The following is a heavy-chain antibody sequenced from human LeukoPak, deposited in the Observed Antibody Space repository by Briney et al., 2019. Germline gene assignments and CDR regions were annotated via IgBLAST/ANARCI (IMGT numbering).Heavy chain of an antibody. CDR3: ARDLHYDILTGYNY. Sequence: ASVKVSCKASGYTFTGYYMHWVRQAPGQGLEWMGWINPNSGGTNYAQKFQGRVTMTRDTSISTAYMELSRLRSDDTTVYYCARDLHYDILTGYNYWGQGTLVTVSS. J-gene: IGHJ4*02. CDR2: INPNSGGT. V-gene: IGHV1-2*02. D-gene: IGHD3-9*01. CDR1: GYTFTGYY.